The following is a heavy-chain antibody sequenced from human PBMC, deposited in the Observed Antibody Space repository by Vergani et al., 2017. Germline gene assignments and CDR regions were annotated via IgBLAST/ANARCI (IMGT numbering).Heavy chain of an antibody. Sequence: QVQLQQWGAGLLKPSETLSLTCAVYGGSISSYYWSWIRQPPGKGLEWIGYIYYSGSTNYNPSLKSRVTISVDTSKNQFSLKLSSVTAADTAVYYCARGGGSYSVSDDAFDIWGQGTMVTVSS. V-gene: IGHV4-59*01. CDR3: ARGGGSYSVSDDAFDI. CDR1: GGSISSYY. D-gene: IGHD1-26*01. CDR2: IYYSGST. J-gene: IGHJ3*02.